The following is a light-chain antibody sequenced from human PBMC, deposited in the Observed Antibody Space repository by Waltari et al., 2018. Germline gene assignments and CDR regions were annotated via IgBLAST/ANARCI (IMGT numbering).Light chain of an antibody. V-gene: IGLV3-1*01. CDR2: RDD. J-gene: IGLJ1*01. Sequence: SYEVTQPPSVSVSPRQRATITCSGAKLGSKYASWYQQKSGPSPVLVLYRDDKRPSGIPERFSGSNSGNTATLTISGTQPMDEADYYCQAWDSSAFVFGAGTKVTVL. CDR3: QAWDSSAFV. CDR1: KLGSKY.